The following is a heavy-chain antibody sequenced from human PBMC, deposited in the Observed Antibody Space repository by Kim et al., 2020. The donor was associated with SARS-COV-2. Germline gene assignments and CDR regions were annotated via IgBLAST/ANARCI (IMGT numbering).Heavy chain of an antibody. D-gene: IGHD1-7*01. Sequence: SPSLKSRLTITKDTSKNQVVLTMTNMDPVDTATYYCAHRRNWNYGGGCDYWGQGTLVTVSS. CDR3: AHRRNWNYGGGCDY. J-gene: IGHJ4*02. V-gene: IGHV2-5*01.